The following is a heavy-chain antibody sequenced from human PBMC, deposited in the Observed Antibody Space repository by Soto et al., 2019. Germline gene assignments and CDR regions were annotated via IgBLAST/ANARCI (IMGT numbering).Heavy chain of an antibody. CDR2: IYYSGST. D-gene: IGHD3-10*01. Sequence: PSETLSLTCTVSGGSISSGGYYWSWIRQHPGKGLEWIEYIYYSGSTYYNPSLKSRVTISVDTSKNQFSLKLSSVTAADTAVYYCARDVTVRGLGYYYYGMDVWGQGTTVTVSS. J-gene: IGHJ6*02. V-gene: IGHV4-31*03. CDR3: ARDVTVRGLGYYYYGMDV. CDR1: GGSISSGGYY.